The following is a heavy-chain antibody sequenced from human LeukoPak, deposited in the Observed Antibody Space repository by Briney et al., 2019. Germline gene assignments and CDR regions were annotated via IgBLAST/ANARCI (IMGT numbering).Heavy chain of an antibody. V-gene: IGHV4-30-4*01. Sequence: SQTLSLTCTVSGGSISSGDYYWSWLRQPPGKGLEWIGYIYYSGSTYYNPSLKSRVTISVDTSKNQFSLKLSSVTAADTAVYYCARGKMTTVTNLDYWGQGTLVTVSS. CDR1: GGSISSGDYY. D-gene: IGHD4-17*01. J-gene: IGHJ4*02. CDR2: IYYSGST. CDR3: ARGKMTTVTNLDY.